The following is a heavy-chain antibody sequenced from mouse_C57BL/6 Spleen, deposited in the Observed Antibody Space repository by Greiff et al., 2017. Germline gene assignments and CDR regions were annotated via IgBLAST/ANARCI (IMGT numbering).Heavy chain of an antibody. J-gene: IGHJ2*01. V-gene: IGHV5-17*01. CDR1: GFTFSDYG. CDR2: ISSGSSTI. Sequence: EVMLVESGGGLVKPGGSLKLSCAASGFTFSDYGMHWDRQAPEKGLEWVAYISSGSSTIYYADTVKGRFTISRDNAKTTLFLQMTSLRSEDTAMYYCARDGSSYFDYWCQGTTLTVSS. CDR3: ARDGSSYFDY. D-gene: IGHD1-1*01.